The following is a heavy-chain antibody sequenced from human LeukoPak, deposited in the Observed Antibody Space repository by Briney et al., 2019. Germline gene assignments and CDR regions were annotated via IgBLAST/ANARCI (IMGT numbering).Heavy chain of an antibody. Sequence: SQTLSLTCAISGDSVSGSGVAWNWIRQSPSRGLEWLGKTYYASQWSHEYALSVKSRITINPDTSKNQFSLQLNSVTPEDTAVYYCTRGRNSAFDYWGQGTLVTVSS. V-gene: IGHV6-1*01. D-gene: IGHD1-14*01. J-gene: IGHJ4*02. CDR2: TYYASQWSH. CDR3: TRGRNSAFDY. CDR1: GDSVSGSGVA.